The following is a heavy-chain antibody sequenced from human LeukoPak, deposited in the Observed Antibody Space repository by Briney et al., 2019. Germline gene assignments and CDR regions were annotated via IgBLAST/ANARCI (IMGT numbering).Heavy chain of an antibody. D-gene: IGHD3-22*01. Sequence: GGSLRLSCAASGFSVSSNYMSWVRQAPGKGLEWVSLIHSGGSTNYADSVKGRFTISRDNSKNTLDLRMNSLRAEDTAVYYCARLPGYSSGYFDLWGRGTLVTVSS. CDR1: GFSVSSNY. J-gene: IGHJ2*01. CDR3: ARLPGYSSGYFDL. V-gene: IGHV3-66*04. CDR2: IHSGGST.